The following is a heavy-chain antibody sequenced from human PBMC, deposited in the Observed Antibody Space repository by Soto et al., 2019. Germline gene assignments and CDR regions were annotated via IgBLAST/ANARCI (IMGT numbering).Heavy chain of an antibody. V-gene: IGHV3-7*01. CDR2: TKPDGSEK. J-gene: IGHJ5*02. Sequence: PAGSLRLSCASCGYIFNTDVMSWARQAPEKGLEWVAHTKPDGSEKYYVDSAKGRFTISRDNTRNSLYLQMNSLRADDTALYYCVAWGTSTSNPWGQGTLVTVSS. CDR1: GYIFNTDV. CDR3: VAWGTSTSNP. D-gene: IGHD3-16*01.